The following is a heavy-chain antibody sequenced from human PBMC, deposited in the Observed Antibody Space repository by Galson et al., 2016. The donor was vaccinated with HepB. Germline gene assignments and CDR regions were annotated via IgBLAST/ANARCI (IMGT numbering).Heavy chain of an antibody. D-gene: IGHD3-10*01. CDR3: ARGGGHGFFDY. CDR1: GFTFYNYA. Sequence: RLSCAASGFTFYNYAMDWVRQAPGGGLEWVAAIGGNGSPTYYADSVRGRFSISRDNSKNTLYLQMNSLRAEDTALYYCARGGGHGFFDYWGQGTQVTVSS. V-gene: IGHV3-23*01. J-gene: IGHJ4*02. CDR2: IGGNGSPT.